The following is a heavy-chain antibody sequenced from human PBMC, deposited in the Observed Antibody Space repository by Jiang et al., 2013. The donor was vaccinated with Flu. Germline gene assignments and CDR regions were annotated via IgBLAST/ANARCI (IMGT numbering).Heavy chain of an antibody. J-gene: IGHJ4*02. CDR1: GYTFTSYY. CDR3: ASLPGIAAAGDDRDY. D-gene: IGHD6-13*01. Sequence: GAEVKKPGASVKVSCKASGYTFTSYYMHWVRQAPGQGLEWMGIINPSGGSTSYAQKFQGRVTMTRDTSTSTVYMELSSLRSEDTAVYYCASLPGIAAAGDDRDYWGQGTLVTVSS. V-gene: IGHV1-46*01. CDR2: INPSGGST.